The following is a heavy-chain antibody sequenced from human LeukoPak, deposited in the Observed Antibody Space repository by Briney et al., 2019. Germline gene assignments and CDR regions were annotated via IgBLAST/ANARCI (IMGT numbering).Heavy chain of an antibody. CDR3: PRMPTGHDY. CDR2: INHSGYT. D-gene: IGHD4-17*01. V-gene: IGHV4-34*01. J-gene: IGHJ4*02. Sequence: PSETLSLTCAVSGAAVDDYYWAWVRQPPGKGLEWIGEINHSGYTNDSPSLKSRVTPSIDTSRKQFSLNLRSVTVADAGIYYCPRMPTGHDYWGQGTLVTVSS. CDR1: GAAVDDYY.